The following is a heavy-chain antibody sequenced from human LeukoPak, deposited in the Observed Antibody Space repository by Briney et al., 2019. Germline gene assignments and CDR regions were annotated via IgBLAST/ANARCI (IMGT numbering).Heavy chain of an antibody. CDR1: GFSFSNAW. V-gene: IGHV3-7*01. CDR3: ARDRRPTIYGGLDS. J-gene: IGHJ4*02. D-gene: IGHD4-17*01. Sequence: GGSLRLSCEASGFSFSNAWMSWIRQAPGKGLEWVANIKHDGSDSFYVDSVKGRFTISRDNSENSLYLQMHSLRVEDTAMYFCARDRRPTIYGGLDSWGQGTVVTVSS. CDR2: IKHDGSDS.